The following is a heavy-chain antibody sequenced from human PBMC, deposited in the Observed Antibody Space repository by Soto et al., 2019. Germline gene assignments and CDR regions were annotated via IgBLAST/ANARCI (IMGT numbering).Heavy chain of an antibody. CDR2: VSHDGRNT. D-gene: IGHD6-19*01. CDR3: AKGGRQWLVTSDFNY. CDR1: GFTFSDYA. J-gene: IGHJ4*02. V-gene: IGHV3-30*18. Sequence: VQLVESGGGVVQPGRSLRLSCAASGFTFSDYAMHWVRQAPGKGLEWGAVVSHDGRNTHHADSVKGRFTISRDSSKNTVSLELTSVRAEDTAVYYCAKGGRQWLVTSDFNYWGQGALVTVYS.